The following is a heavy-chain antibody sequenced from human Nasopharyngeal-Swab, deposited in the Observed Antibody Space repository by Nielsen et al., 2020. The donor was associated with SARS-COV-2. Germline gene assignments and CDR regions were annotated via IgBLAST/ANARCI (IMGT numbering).Heavy chain of an antibody. J-gene: IGHJ4*02. CDR2: ISYDGSNK. CDR1: GFTFSSYG. V-gene: IGHV3-30*18. Sequence: GESLKISCAAPGFTFSSYGMHWVRQAPGKGLEWVAVISYDGSNKYYADSVKGRFTISRDNSKNTLYLQMNSLRAEDPVVYYCAKEGGVGQQLVRYFDYWGQGALVTVSS. CDR3: AKEGGVGQQLVRYFDY. D-gene: IGHD6-13*01.